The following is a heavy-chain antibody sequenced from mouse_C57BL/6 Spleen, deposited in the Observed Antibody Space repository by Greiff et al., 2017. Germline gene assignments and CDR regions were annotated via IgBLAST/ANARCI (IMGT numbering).Heavy chain of an antibody. CDR1: GFTFSSYA. J-gene: IGHJ3*01. CDR3: TRDYYGNPFAY. CDR2: ISSGGDYS. D-gene: IGHD2-1*01. Sequence: EVMLVESGEGLVKPGGSLKLSCAASGFTFSSYAMSWVRQTPEKRLEWVAYISSGGDYSYYADTVKGRFTISRDNARNTLYLQMSSLKSEDTAMYYCTRDYYGNPFAYWGQGTLVTVSA. V-gene: IGHV5-9-1*02.